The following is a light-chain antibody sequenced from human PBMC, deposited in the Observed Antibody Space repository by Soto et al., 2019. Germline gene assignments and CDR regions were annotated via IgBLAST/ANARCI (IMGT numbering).Light chain of an antibody. CDR1: QSVDNY. J-gene: IGKJ3*01. CDR3: QQRSNRPRFT. V-gene: IGKV3-11*01. CDR2: DVS. Sequence: EIVLTQSPATLSLSPGERATLSCRASQSVDNYLAWYQQKPGQAPRLLIYDVSNRATGTPARFSGSGSGTGFTVSISSLEPEDFAVYYCQQRSNRPRFTFGPGTKVDIK.